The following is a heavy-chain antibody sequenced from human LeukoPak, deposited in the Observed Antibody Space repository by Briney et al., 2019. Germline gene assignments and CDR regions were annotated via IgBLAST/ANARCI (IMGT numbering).Heavy chain of an antibody. V-gene: IGHV3-21*01. D-gene: IGHD5-24*01. CDR3: ARARASYNPFDY. J-gene: IGHJ4*02. Sequence: PGGSLRLSCAASGFTFSSYSMNWVRQAPGKGLEWVSSISTSSSYIYYADSVKGRFTSSRDNAKKSLYLQMNSLRAEDTAVYYCARARASYNPFDYWGQGTLVTVSS. CDR1: GFTFSSYS. CDR2: ISTSSSYI.